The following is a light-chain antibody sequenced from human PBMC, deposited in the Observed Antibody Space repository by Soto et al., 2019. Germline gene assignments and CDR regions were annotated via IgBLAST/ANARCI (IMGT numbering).Light chain of an antibody. J-gene: IGKJ1*01. CDR2: DAS. CDR3: QQTSTTLWT. CDR1: QNIRTY. V-gene: IGKV1-39*01. Sequence: DSQMTQSPSSLSASVGDRVTITCRASQNIRTYINWYQQKSGRAPNLLIFDASRLQSGVPSRFSGTGSGTDFTLTITSLQPEDFATYYCQQTSTTLWTFGQGTKV.